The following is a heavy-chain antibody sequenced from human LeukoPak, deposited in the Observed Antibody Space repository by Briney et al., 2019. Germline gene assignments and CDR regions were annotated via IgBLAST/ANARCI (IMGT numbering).Heavy chain of an antibody. CDR3: AYGAYYFDY. CDR2: INHSGST. Sequence: SETLSLTCAVYGGSFSGYYWSWIRQPPGKGLEWIGEINHSGSTNYNPSLKSRVTISVDTSKNQFSLKLSSVTAADTAVYYCAYGAYYFDYWGQGTLVTVSS. D-gene: IGHD4-17*01. V-gene: IGHV4-34*01. CDR1: GGSFSGYY. J-gene: IGHJ4*02.